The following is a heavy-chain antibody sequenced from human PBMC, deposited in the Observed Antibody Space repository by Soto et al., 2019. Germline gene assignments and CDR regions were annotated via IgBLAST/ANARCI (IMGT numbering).Heavy chain of an antibody. CDR1: GFTFSNYS. V-gene: IGHV3-48*01. J-gene: IGHJ4*02. CDR2: IISSGSTI. D-gene: IGHD4-17*01. Sequence: GGSLRLSCAASGFTFSNYSMNWVRQAPGKGLEWVSYIISSGSTIYYADFVKGRFTISRDNAKNSLYLQMNSLRAEDTAVYYCARDGPIEDYGDYSLGYFDYWGRGSLVPVSS. CDR3: ARDGPIEDYGDYSLGYFDY.